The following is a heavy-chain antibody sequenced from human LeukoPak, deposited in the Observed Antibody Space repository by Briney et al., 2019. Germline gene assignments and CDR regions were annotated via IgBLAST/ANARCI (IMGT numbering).Heavy chain of an antibody. CDR3: ARATMVRPSYYYGMDA. V-gene: IGHV3-21*04. J-gene: IGHJ6*02. Sequence: PGGSLRLSCAASGFTFSSYSMNWVRQAPGKGLEWVSSISSSSSYIYYADSVKGRFTISRDNAKNSLYPQMNSLRAEDTAVYYCARATMVRPSYYYGMDAWGQGTTVTVSS. CDR1: GFTFSSYS. D-gene: IGHD5-18*01. CDR2: ISSSSSYI.